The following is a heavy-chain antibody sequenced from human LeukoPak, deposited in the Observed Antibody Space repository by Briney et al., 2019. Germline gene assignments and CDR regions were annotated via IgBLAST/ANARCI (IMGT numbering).Heavy chain of an antibody. J-gene: IGHJ4*02. D-gene: IGHD3-10*01. CDR2: INHSGST. V-gene: IGHV4-34*01. CDR3: AKDGADLWFGELFDY. Sequence: SETLSLTCAVYGGSFSGYYWSWIRQPPGKGLEWIGEINHSGSTNYNPSLKSRVTISVDTSKNQFSLKLSSVTAEDTALYYCAKDGADLWFGELFDYWGQGTLVTVSS. CDR1: GGSFSGYY.